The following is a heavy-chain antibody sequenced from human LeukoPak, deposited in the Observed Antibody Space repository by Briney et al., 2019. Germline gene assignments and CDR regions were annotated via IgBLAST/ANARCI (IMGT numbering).Heavy chain of an antibody. D-gene: IGHD3-22*01. CDR3: AKGRRGSSYVHYFDT. J-gene: IGHJ1*01. Sequence: GKSLRPSCTASGFNFSAYGMYWVRQAPGKGLDWVAVISFHGANEYYADSVKGRFTISRDNSNNTLYLQMNSVRAEDTAVYYCAKGRRGSSYVHYFDTWGQGTLVIVSS. CDR1: GFNFSAYG. V-gene: IGHV3-30*18. CDR2: ISFHGANE.